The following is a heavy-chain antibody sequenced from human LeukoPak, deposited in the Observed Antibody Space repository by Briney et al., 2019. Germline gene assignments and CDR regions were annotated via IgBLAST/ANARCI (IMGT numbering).Heavy chain of an antibody. V-gene: IGHV1-69*01. CDR3: ARDRMITFGGEGYFDY. Sequence: SSVKVSCKASGGTFSSYAISWVRQAPGQGLEWMGGIIPIFGTANYAQKFQGRVTITADESTSTAYMELGSLRSEDTAVYYCARDRMITFGGEGYFDYWGQGTLVTVSS. D-gene: IGHD3-16*01. CDR1: GGTFSSYA. J-gene: IGHJ4*02. CDR2: IIPIFGTA.